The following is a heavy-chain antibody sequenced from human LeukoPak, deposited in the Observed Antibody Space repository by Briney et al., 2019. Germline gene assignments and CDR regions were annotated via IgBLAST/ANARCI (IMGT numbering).Heavy chain of an antibody. CDR3: ARDFVNSGYYFDY. CDR1: GFTFSSYS. J-gene: IGHJ4*02. V-gene: IGHV3-21*01. CDR2: ISSSSSYI. Sequence: GGFPRLFCAASGFTFSSYSMNGGRQAPGEGPEWVSSISSSSSYIYYADSVKGRFTISRDSAKNSLYLQMNSLRAEDTAVYYCARDFVNSGYYFDYWGQGTLVTVSS. D-gene: IGHD3-22*01.